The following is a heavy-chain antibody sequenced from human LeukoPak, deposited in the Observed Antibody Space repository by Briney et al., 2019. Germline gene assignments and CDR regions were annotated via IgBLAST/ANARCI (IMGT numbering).Heavy chain of an antibody. V-gene: IGHV3-21*01. CDR2: ISSSSYI. CDR3: AKDLGSGSYLGY. CDR1: GFTFSSYS. D-gene: IGHD1-26*01. Sequence: GGSLRLSCAASGFTFSSYSMNWVRQAPGKGLEWVSSISSSSYIYYADSVKGRFTISRDNSKNTLYLQMNSLRAEDTAVYYCAKDLGSGSYLGYWGQGTLVTVSS. J-gene: IGHJ4*02.